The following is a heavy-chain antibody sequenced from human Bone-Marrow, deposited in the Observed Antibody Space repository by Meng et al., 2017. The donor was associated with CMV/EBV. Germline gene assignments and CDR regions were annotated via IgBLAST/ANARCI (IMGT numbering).Heavy chain of an antibody. D-gene: IGHD3-3*01. CDR3: ARLALARLLGIWYDP. V-gene: IGHV5-51*01. CDR1: GYSFSNYW. J-gene: IGHJ5*02. CDR2: IFPDDSDI. Sequence: GESLKISCKASGYSFSNYWIAWVRQMPGKGLESVGIIFPDDSDITYNPSFQGRVTISADTSTTTVFLRWRSLKTSDTGVYYRARLALARLLGIWYDPWGQGTLVTVSS.